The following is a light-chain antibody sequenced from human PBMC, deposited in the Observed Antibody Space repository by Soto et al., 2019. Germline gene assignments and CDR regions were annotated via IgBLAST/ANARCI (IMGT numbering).Light chain of an antibody. CDR2: AAS. Sequence: AIQVTQSPSSLSASVGDRVTITCRTSQGIRSALGWYQQKPGKVPKLLIYAASTLQSGVPSRFSGSGSGRDFTLTISSLQPEDFATYYCQQYYSYPLTFGGGTKVEIK. J-gene: IGKJ4*01. CDR1: QGIRSA. CDR3: QQYYSYPLT. V-gene: IGKV1-6*01.